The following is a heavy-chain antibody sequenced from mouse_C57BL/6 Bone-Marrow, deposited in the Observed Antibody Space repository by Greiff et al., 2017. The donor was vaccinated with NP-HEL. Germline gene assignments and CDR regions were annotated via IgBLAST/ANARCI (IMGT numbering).Heavy chain of an antibody. CDR2: IDPSASYT. J-gene: IGHJ3*01. CDR3: ARGAY. Sequence: QVQLQQSGAELVKPGASVKLSCKASGYTFTSYWMQWVKQRPGQGLEWIGEIDPSASYTNYNQKFKGKSTLTVDTSSSTAYMQLSCLTSEDSAVYYCARGAYWGQGTLVTVSA. V-gene: IGHV1-50*01. CDR1: GYTFTSYW.